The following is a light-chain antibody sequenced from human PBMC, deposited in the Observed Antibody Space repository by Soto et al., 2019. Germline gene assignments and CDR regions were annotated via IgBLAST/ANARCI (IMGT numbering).Light chain of an antibody. CDR3: QRSDAWPIT. V-gene: IGKV3-15*01. CDR1: QSVSSN. J-gene: IGKJ5*01. CDR2: DAS. Sequence: EIVMTQSPATLSVSPGDRATLSCRAGQSVSSNLAWYQQKPGQAPRLLIYDASTRATGIPARFSGSVSGTAFTLTISGRHPVEFAVYYCQRSDAWPITLGHGTR.